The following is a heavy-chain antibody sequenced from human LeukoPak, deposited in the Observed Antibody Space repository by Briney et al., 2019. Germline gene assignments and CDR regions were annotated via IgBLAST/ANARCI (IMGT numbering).Heavy chain of an antibody. J-gene: IGHJ4*02. CDR3: ARSNTQTTVTRVFDY. D-gene: IGHD4-11*01. V-gene: IGHV2-70*11. Sequence: SGPALVKPTQTLTLTCTFSGFSLSTSGMCVSRIRQPPGKALEWLARIDWDDDKYYSTTLKTRLTISKDTSKNQVVLTMTNMDPVDTATYYCARSNTQTTVTRVFDYWGQGTLVTVSS. CDR2: IDWDDDK. CDR1: GFSLSTSGMC.